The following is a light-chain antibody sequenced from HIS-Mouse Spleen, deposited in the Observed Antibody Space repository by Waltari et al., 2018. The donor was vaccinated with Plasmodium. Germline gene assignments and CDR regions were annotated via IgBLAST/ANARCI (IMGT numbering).Light chain of an antibody. V-gene: IGLV3-10*01. Sequence: SYALTQPPSVSVSPGQTARLTCSGDALPNKYAYWYQQKSGQAPVLVIYEDSKRPSGIPERFSGSSSGTMATLTISGAQVEDEADYYCYSTDSSGNHRVFGGGTKLTVL. J-gene: IGLJ3*02. CDR2: EDS. CDR3: YSTDSSGNHRV. CDR1: ALPNKY.